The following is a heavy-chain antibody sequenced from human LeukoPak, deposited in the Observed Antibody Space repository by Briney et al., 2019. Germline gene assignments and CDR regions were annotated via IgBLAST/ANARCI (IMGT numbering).Heavy chain of an antibody. CDR1: GGSFSGYY. D-gene: IGHD2-2*01. Sequence: NASETLSLTCAVYGGSFSGYYWSWIRQPPGKGLEWIGEINHSESTNYNPSLKSRVTISVDTSKNQFSLKLSSVTAADTAVYYCARGQYHLLYWYFDLWGRGTLVTVSS. V-gene: IGHV4-34*01. CDR3: ARGQYHLLYWYFDL. J-gene: IGHJ2*01. CDR2: INHSEST.